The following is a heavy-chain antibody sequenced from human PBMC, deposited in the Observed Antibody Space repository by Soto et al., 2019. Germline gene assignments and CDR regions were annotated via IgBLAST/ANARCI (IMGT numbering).Heavy chain of an antibody. CDR3: AKIPLWFGRSASSCLPLDY. V-gene: IGHV3-23*01. Sequence: GGSLRLSCTASGFTFSSCAMSWVRQAPGKGLEWVSGISGSGGSTYYADSVKGRFTISRDNSKNMFYLQMNSLRAEDTAVYYCAKIPLWFGRSASSCLPLDYWGHGTLVTVSS. J-gene: IGHJ4*01. CDR2: ISGSGGST. CDR1: GFTFSSCA. D-gene: IGHD3-10*01.